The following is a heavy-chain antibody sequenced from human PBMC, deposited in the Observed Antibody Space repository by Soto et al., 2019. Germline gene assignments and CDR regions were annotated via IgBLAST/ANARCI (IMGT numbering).Heavy chain of an antibody. CDR1: GGTFSSYA. J-gene: IGHJ6*03. CDR2: IIPILGTA. Sequence: SVKVSCKASGGTFSSYAISWVRQAPGQGLEWMGGIIPILGTANYAQKFQGRVTITGDDSTSTAYMELSSLRSEDTAVYYCARGLVKVQSYDFWQVEEDYYYYYMDVWGKGTTVTVSS. D-gene: IGHD3-3*01. V-gene: IGHV1-69*13. CDR3: ARGLVKVQSYDFWQVEEDYYYYYMDV.